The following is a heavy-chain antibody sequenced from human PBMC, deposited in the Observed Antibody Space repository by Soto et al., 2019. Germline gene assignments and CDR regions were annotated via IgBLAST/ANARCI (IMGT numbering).Heavy chain of an antibody. CDR1: GGSIDSGDYY. CDR2: VYYSGTT. J-gene: IGHJ4*02. V-gene: IGHV4-61*05. Sequence: PSETLSLTCTVSGGSIDSGDYYWSWIRQPPGKGLEWIGYVYYSGTTNYNPFLKSRVTLSLDKSKNQFSLKMNSVTAADTAVYYCARLDSSGYYYGYYFDYWGQGTLVTVSS. D-gene: IGHD3-22*01. CDR3: ARLDSSGYYYGYYFDY.